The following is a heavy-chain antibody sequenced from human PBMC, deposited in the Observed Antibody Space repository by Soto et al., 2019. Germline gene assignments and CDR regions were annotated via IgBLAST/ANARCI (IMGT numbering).Heavy chain of an antibody. CDR2: ISGSGGST. CDR3: AKCDYSYISDY. Sequence: EVQLLESGGGLVQPGGSLRLSCAASGFTFSSYAMSWVRQAPGKGLEWVSAISGSGGSTYYSDSVKGRLTISRDNSKYTLYLQMNSLMVDVSAVYYCAKCDYSYISDYWGQGTLVTVSS. CDR1: GFTFSSYA. V-gene: IGHV3-23*01. J-gene: IGHJ4*02. D-gene: IGHD4-4*01.